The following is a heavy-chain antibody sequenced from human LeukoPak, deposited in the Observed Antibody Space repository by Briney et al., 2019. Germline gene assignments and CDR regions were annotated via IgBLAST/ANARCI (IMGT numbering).Heavy chain of an antibody. CDR1: GFTFSSYG. D-gene: IGHD2/OR15-2a*01. J-gene: IGHJ4*02. Sequence: GKSLRLSCAASGFTFSSYGMHWVRQAPGKGLEWVAVISHDGSSKYYIDSVKGRFTISRDNSKNTLYLQMNSLRAEDTAVYYCERGENSKTYPVSGYWGQGTLVTVSS. CDR3: ERGENSKTYPVSGY. CDR2: ISHDGSSK. V-gene: IGHV3-30*03.